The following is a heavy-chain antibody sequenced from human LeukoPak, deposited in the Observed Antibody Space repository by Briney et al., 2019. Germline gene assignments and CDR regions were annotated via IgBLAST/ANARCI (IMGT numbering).Heavy chain of an antibody. Sequence: GGSLRLSCAASGFTFSSYSMNWVRQAPGKGLEWVSSISSSSSYIYDADSVKGRFTIARDNAKNSLYLQMNSLRAEDTAVYYCARTYYYDSSGSPDAFDIWGQGTMVTVSS. J-gene: IGHJ3*02. V-gene: IGHV3-21*01. CDR3: ARTYYYDSSGSPDAFDI. CDR2: ISSSSSYI. CDR1: GFTFSSYS. D-gene: IGHD3-22*01.